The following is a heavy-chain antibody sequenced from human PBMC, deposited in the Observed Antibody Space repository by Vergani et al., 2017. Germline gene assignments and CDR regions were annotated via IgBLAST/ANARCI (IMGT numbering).Heavy chain of an antibody. V-gene: IGHV3-49*03. CDR2: IRSKAYGGTT. CDR1: GFTFGDYA. Sequence: VQLVESGGGLVQPGGSLRLSCTASGFTFGDYAMSWFRQAPGKGLEWVGFIRSKAYGGTTEYAASVKGRFTISRDDSKSIAYLQMNSLKTEDTAVYYCTRDSPHGGDYYYYGMDVWGQGTTVTVSS. D-gene: IGHD4-23*01. J-gene: IGHJ6*02. CDR3: TRDSPHGGDYYYYGMDV.